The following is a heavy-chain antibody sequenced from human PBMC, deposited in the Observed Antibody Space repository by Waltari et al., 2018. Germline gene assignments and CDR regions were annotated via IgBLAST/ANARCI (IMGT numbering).Heavy chain of an antibody. J-gene: IGHJ3*02. CDR1: GFTFSSYE. CDR3: ARDSPEDYYDSSGYYSPDAFDI. V-gene: IGHV3-48*03. CDR2: ISSSGSTI. D-gene: IGHD3-22*01. Sequence: EVQLVESGGGLVQPGGSLRLSCAASGFTFSSYEMTWVRQAPGKGLAGVSYISSSGSTIYYADSVKGRFTISRDNAKNSLYLQMNSLRAEDTAVYYCARDSPEDYYDSSGYYSPDAFDIWGQGTMVTVSS.